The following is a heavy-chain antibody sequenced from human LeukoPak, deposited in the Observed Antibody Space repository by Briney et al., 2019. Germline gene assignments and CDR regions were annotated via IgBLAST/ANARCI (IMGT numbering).Heavy chain of an antibody. J-gene: IGHJ4*02. CDR1: GGSISSSSYY. CDR2: IYYSGST. V-gene: IGHV4-39*01. D-gene: IGHD6-13*01. CDR3: ARPDIAAAGKIDY. Sequence: PSETLSLTCTVSGGSISSSSYYWGWIRQPPGKGLEWIGSIYYSGSTYYNPSLKSRVTISVDTSKNQFSLKLSSVTAADTAVYYCARPDIAAAGKIDYWGQGTLVTVSS.